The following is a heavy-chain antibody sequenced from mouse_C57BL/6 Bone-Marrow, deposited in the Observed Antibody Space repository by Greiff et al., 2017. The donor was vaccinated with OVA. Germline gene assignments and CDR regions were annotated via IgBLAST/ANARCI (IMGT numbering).Heavy chain of an antibody. CDR2: IYPGDGDT. CDR1: GYAFSSSW. CDR3: AREYYGTPFAY. Sequence: QVQLQQSGPELVKPGASVKISCKASGYAFSSSWMNWVKPRPGKGLEWIGRIYPGDGDTNYNGKFKGKATLTADKSSSTAYMQLSILTSEDAAVYFCAREYYGTPFAYWGQGTLVTVSA. J-gene: IGHJ3*01. D-gene: IGHD1-1*01. V-gene: IGHV1-82*01.